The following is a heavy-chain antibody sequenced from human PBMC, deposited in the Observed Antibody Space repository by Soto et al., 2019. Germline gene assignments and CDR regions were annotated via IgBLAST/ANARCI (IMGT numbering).Heavy chain of an antibody. Sequence: SDTLSLTCTVSGVSISSGNWWTWVRQSPRKGLEYIGEIFHDGTANYFPSFERRVAMSVDKSRNQFSLKLTSVTAADTAIYYCVRDGTKNLRDRFDPWGRGILVTVSS. CDR3: VRDGTKNLRDRFDP. CDR1: GVSISSGNW. CDR2: IFHDGTA. J-gene: IGHJ5*02. D-gene: IGHD1-1*01. V-gene: IGHV4-4*02.